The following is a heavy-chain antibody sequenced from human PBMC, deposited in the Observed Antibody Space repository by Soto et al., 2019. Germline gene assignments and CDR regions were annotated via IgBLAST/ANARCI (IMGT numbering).Heavy chain of an antibody. V-gene: IGHV3-30*19. CDR3: ARWGTTGGSDL. Sequence: QVQLVESGGGVVQPGTSLRLSCAASGFRFKSFVMHWVRQAPGKGLEWVAFTSYDGHNKDYGDSVKGRFTVSRDNSQNTLHLQIDFLRPEDTALYYCARWGTTGGSDLWGQGTLVSVSS. CDR1: GFRFKSFV. J-gene: IGHJ5*02. D-gene: IGHD3-16*01. CDR2: TSYDGHNK.